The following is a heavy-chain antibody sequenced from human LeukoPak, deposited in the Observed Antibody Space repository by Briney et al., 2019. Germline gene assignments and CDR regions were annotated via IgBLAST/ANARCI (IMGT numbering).Heavy chain of an antibody. Sequence: GASVKVSCKASGYTFTSYAMHWVRQAPGQRLEWMGSINAGNGNTKYSQKFQGRVTITRDTSASTAYMELSSLRSEDTAVYYCARSRRITMVRGVIIGWFDPWGQGTLVTVSS. J-gene: IGHJ5*02. D-gene: IGHD3-10*01. CDR2: INAGNGNT. CDR3: ARSRRITMVRGVIIGWFDP. V-gene: IGHV1-3*01. CDR1: GYTFTSYA.